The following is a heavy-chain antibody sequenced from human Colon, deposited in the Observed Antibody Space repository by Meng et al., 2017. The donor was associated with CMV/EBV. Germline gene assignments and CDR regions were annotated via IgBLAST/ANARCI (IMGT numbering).Heavy chain of an antibody. D-gene: IGHD2-21*01. CDR1: GFSLDSHGVG. V-gene: IGHV2-5*02. CDR2: IYWDDDK. CDR3: SRRRTSIPFDY. Sequence: QITLKESGPTLVTPTQTLTLTCTFSGFSLDSHGVGVGWTRQPPGKAPEWVALIYWDDDKRYSPSLENRLTITKDTSKNQVVLTMTDMGPMDTATYFCSRRRTSIPFDYWGQGILVTVSS. J-gene: IGHJ4*02.